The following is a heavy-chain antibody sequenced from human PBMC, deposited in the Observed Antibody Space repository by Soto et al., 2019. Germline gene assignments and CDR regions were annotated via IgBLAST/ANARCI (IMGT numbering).Heavy chain of an antibody. CDR1: GFSFSSYW. J-gene: IGHJ5*02. CDR2: INSDGSRT. CDR3: ARVRVGSYNWFDP. D-gene: IGHD6-13*01. Sequence: GGSLRLSCAVSGFSFSSYWMHWVRRAPGKGLEWVSRINSDGSRTYYADSVKGRFTISRDNAKNTLYLQMNSLRAEDTAVYYCARVRVGSYNWFDPWGQGTLVTVSS. V-gene: IGHV3-74*01.